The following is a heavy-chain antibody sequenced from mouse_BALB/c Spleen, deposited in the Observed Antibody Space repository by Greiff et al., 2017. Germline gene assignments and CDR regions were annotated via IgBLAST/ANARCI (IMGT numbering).Heavy chain of an antibody. D-gene: IGHD3-1*01. Sequence: EVQGVESGGDLVKPGGSLKLSCAASGFTFSSYGMSWVRQTPDKRLEWVATISSGGSYTYYPDSVKGRFTISRDNAKNTLYLQMSSLKSEDTAMYYCARQLGLREAMDYWGQGTSVTVSS. CDR1: GFTFSSYG. CDR3: ARQLGLREAMDY. J-gene: IGHJ4*01. V-gene: IGHV5-6*01. CDR2: ISSGGSYT.